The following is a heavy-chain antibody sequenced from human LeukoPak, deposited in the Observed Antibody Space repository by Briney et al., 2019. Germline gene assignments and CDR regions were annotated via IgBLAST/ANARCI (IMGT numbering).Heavy chain of an antibody. V-gene: IGHV1-46*01. CDR1: GYTFTSYY. D-gene: IGHD3-10*01. Sequence: ASVKVSSKASGYTFTSYYMHWVRQAPGQGLEWMGIINPSGGRTNYAPKFQGRVAMTRDTATSTVYMELSSLRSEDTAVYYCVRDGEVIIKPAASFPHDAFDIWGQGTMVIVSS. J-gene: IGHJ3*02. CDR2: INPSGGRT. CDR3: VRDGEVIIKPAASFPHDAFDI.